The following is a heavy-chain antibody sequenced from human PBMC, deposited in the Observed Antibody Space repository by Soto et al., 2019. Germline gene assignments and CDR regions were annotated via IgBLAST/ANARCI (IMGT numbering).Heavy chain of an antibody. Sequence: VQLVAYGGGLIQHGGSLRLSCAALGLTVRGKKYITWVRQAPGKGLEWVSARYDVDGTYYADSAKGRFTISRDTSTNTIYLQMNSLGHDDASVYYCASWLEREHAYDIWGLGTMVTVSS. CDR1: GLTVRGKKY. V-gene: IGHV3-53*01. CDR2: RYDVDGT. J-gene: IGHJ3*02. D-gene: IGHD1-1*01. CDR3: ASWLEREHAYDI.